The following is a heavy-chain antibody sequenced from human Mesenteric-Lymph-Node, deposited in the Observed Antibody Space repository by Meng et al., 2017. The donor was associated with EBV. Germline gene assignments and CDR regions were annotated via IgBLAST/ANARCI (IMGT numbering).Heavy chain of an antibody. CDR1: GFIFSTYG. CDR3: AKDTMRRNLRFGELSP. CDR2: ISYDGGNK. V-gene: IGHV3-30*18. D-gene: IGHD3-16*02. J-gene: IGHJ5*02. Sequence: QVQLVESGGGAVQPGRSLRLSCGVSGFIFSTYGMHWVRQAPGKGLEWVAVISYDGGNKYYADSVKGRFTISRDNSKNTLYLQMNSLTTEDTAVYHCAKDTMRRNLRFGELSPWGQGALVTVSS.